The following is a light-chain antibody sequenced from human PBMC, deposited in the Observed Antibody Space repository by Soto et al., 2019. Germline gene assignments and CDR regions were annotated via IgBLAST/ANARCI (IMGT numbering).Light chain of an antibody. CDR1: STDVGGYNY. CDR3: GSYTSTDPPFV. Sequence: QSVLAQPSSVSGSPGQSITISCTGTSTDVGGYNYVSWYQHHPGKGPKLIIYEVNNRPSGVSDRFSGSKSGNKASLTISNLEAEDEYDYYCGSYTSTDPPFVFGTGTKVTVL. CDR2: EVN. V-gene: IGLV2-14*01. J-gene: IGLJ1*01.